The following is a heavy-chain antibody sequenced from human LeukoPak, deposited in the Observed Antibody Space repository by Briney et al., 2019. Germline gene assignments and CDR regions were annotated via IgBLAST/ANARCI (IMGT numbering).Heavy chain of an antibody. D-gene: IGHD2-2*01. V-gene: IGHV3-21*01. J-gene: IGHJ4*02. CDR2: IISSSSYI. CDR3: ARKVPAPDY. Sequence: GXESFSSIISSSSYIYYADSVKGRFTISTDNAKNSLYLQMNSLRAEDTAVYYCARKVPAPDYWGQGTLVTVSS.